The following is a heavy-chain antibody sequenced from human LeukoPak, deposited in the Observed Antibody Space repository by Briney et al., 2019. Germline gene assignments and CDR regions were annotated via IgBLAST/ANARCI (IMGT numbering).Heavy chain of an antibody. Sequence: SETLSLTCTVSGGSISSYYWSWIRQPPGKGLEWIGYIYYSCSTNYNPSLKSRVTISVDTSKNQFSLKLSSVTAADTAVYYCARVLGDGYNFYYYYGMDVWGQGTTVTVSS. V-gene: IGHV4-59*01. CDR1: GGSISSYY. CDR3: ARVLGDGYNFYYYYGMDV. D-gene: IGHD5-24*01. J-gene: IGHJ6*02. CDR2: IYYSCST.